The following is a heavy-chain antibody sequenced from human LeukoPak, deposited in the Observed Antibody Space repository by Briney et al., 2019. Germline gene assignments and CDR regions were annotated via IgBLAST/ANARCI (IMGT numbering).Heavy chain of an antibody. J-gene: IGHJ5*01. CDR1: GFTFSSYW. Sequence: PGGSLRLSCAASGFTFSSYWMSWVRQAPGKGLEWVANIKQDGSEKYYVDSVKGRFTISRDNAKNSLYLQMNSLRAEDTAVYYCARETAAATSWFDSWGQGTLVTVSS. CDR2: IKQDGSEK. CDR3: ARETAAATSWFDS. D-gene: IGHD6-13*01. V-gene: IGHV3-7*03.